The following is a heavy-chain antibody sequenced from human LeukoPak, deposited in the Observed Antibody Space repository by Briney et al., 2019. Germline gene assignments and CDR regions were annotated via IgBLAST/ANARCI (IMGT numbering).Heavy chain of an antibody. CDR3: VRERMADSRGKALQYFDN. D-gene: IGHD3-22*01. CDR1: GFTFGSYD. V-gene: IGHV3-13*04. J-gene: IGHJ4*02. CDR2: IDTAGKS. Sequence: GGSLRLSCAASGFTFGSYDIHWVRQVTGMGLEWVSAIDTAGKSYYPDSVKGRFTISRENAKNSVYLHMNSLRVADTAVYYCVRERMADSRGKALQYFDNWGQGTLVTVSS.